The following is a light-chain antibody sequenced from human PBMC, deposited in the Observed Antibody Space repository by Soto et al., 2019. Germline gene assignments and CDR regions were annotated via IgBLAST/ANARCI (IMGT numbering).Light chain of an antibody. CDR2: AAS. Sequence: EIVLTQSPGTLSLSPGERATLSCRASQGVSSSFLAWYQQKPGQAPRLLIYAASSRATGIPDRFSGSGSGTDFTLTISRLEPEDFAVYYCQQYGSSPGLFTFGPGTKVDIK. CDR3: QQYGSSPGLFT. CDR1: QGVSSSF. V-gene: IGKV3-20*01. J-gene: IGKJ3*01.